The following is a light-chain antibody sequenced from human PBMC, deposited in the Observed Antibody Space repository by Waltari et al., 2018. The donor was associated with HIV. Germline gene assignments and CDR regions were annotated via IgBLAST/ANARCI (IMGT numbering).Light chain of an antibody. J-gene: IGLJ3*02. CDR3: SSYTTSSTLVV. CDR1: SSDVGVYDY. Sequence: QSALTQPASVSGSPGQSITISCTGTSSDVGVYDYVSWYQQHPGKAPKLLIFEVSYRPAGVSRRFSGSKSGNTASLTISGLRAEDEADYYCSSYTTSSTLVVFGGGTRLTVL. CDR2: EVS. V-gene: IGLV2-14*01.